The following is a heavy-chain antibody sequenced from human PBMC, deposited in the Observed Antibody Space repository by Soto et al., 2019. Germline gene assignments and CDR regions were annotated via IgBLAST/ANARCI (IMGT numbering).Heavy chain of an antibody. V-gene: IGHV1-18*01. CDR2: ISAYNGNT. D-gene: IGHD1-20*01. J-gene: IGHJ4*02. CDR1: GYTFTSYG. CDR3: ARDNWNIFTTLYDY. Sequence: GASVKVSCKASGYTFTSYGISWVRQAPGQGLEWMGWISAYNGNTNYAQKLQGRVTMTTDTSTSTAYMELRSLRSDDTAVYYCARDNWNIFTTLYDYWGQGTLVTAPQ.